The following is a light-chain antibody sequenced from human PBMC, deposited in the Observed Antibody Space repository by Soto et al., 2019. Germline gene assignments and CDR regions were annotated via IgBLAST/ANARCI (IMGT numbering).Light chain of an antibody. Sequence: EIVLTQSPGTLSLSPGERATLSCRASQSVYRNLAWFQQKPGQPPRLLIHTASTRATGIPARFSGSGSGTDFTFTISSLQPEDIATYYCRQYDDLPPTFGQGTRLEI. CDR2: TAS. V-gene: IGKV3-15*01. J-gene: IGKJ5*01. CDR3: RQYDDLPPT. CDR1: QSVYRN.